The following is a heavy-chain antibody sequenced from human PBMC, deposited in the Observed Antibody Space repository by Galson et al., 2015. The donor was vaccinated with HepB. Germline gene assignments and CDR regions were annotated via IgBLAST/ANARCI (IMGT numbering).Heavy chain of an antibody. J-gene: IGHJ4*02. CDR2: VDPEDGET. CDR3: ATLAGYYDSSGYPTGNFDY. D-gene: IGHD3-22*01. CDR1: GYTFTDYY. Sequence: VKVSCKVSGYTFTDYYMHWVQQAPGKGLEWMGLVDPEDGETIYAEKFQGRVTITADTSTDTAYMELSSLRSEDTAVYYCATLAGYYDSSGYPTGNFDYWGQGTLVTVSS. V-gene: IGHV1-69-2*01.